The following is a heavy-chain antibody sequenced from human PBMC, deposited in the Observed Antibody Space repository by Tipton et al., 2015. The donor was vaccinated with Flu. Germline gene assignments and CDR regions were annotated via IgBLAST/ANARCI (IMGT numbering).Heavy chain of an antibody. J-gene: IGHJ3*01. Sequence: TLSLTCSVSGGSVNSYYWSWIRQPAGKGLEWIGRIYMGGRTNYNPSLKSRVTMSLDLFKNQISLRLSSVTAADTAVYYCARERRGGWPFYDAFDFWGQGTTV. CDR2: IYMGGRT. CDR3: ARERRGGWPFYDAFDF. D-gene: IGHD6-19*01. CDR1: GGSVNSYY. V-gene: IGHV4-4*07.